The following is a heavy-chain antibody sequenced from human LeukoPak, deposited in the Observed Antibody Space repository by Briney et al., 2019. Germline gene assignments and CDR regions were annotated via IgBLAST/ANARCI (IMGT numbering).Heavy chain of an antibody. CDR3: ARGGIQLWYADY. CDR1: GFTFSSYG. D-gene: IGHD5-18*01. J-gene: IGHJ4*02. V-gene: IGHV3-33*01. Sequence: GRSLRLSCAASGFTFSSYGMHWVRQAPGKGLEWVAVIWYDGSNKYYADSVEGRFTISRDNSKNTLYLQMNSLRGEDTAVYFCARGGIQLWYADYWGQGTLVTVSS. CDR2: IWYDGSNK.